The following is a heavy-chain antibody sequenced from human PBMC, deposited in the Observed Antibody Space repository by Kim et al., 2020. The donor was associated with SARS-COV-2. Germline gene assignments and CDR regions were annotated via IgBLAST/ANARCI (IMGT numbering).Heavy chain of an antibody. CDR3: ARGFWFGELSY. CDR2: T. D-gene: IGHD3-10*01. V-gene: IGHV3-66*01. Sequence: TYYAQAGKCKFPISRYNTENTLYLQMNSRRAEDTAVYYCARGFWFGELSYWGHGTLVTVAS. J-gene: IGHJ4*01.